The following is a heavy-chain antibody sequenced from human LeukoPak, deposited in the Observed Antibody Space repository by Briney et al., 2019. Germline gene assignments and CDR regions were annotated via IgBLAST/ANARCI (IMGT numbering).Heavy chain of an antibody. CDR2: ISSSSSYT. Sequence: GGSLRLSCAASGFTFSSYAMSWVRQAPGKGLEWVSSISSSSSYTYYADSVKGRFTISRDNAKNSLYLQMNSLRAEDTAVYYCARDLEQLVLHDAFDIWGQGTMVTVSS. D-gene: IGHD6-6*01. CDR1: GFTFSSYA. V-gene: IGHV3-21*01. J-gene: IGHJ3*02. CDR3: ARDLEQLVLHDAFDI.